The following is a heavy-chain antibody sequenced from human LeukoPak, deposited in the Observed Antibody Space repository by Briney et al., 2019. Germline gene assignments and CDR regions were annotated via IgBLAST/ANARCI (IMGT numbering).Heavy chain of an antibody. J-gene: IGHJ4*02. D-gene: IGHD2/OR15-2a*01. Sequence: GGSLRLSCAASGFTFSSYAMHWVRQAPGKGLEWVAVISYDGSNKYYADSVKGRFTISRDNSKKTLYLQMNSLRAEDTAVYYCARESLIEYYFDYWGQGTLVTVSS. CDR3: ARESLIEYYFDY. CDR2: ISYDGSNK. V-gene: IGHV3-30*01. CDR1: GFTFSSYA.